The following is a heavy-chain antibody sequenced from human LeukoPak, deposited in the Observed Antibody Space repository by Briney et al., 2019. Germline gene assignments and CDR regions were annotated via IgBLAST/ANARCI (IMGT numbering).Heavy chain of an antibody. J-gene: IGHJ4*02. CDR3: ARFRLAAAGSYFDS. V-gene: IGHV3-74*01. D-gene: IGHD6-13*01. CDR1: GFTFSSYW. CDR2: INSDGDIT. Sequence: GGSLRLSCAASGFTFSSYWMHWVRQAPGKGLVWVSRINSDGDITTYADSVKGRVTISRDNAKNTLYLQMSSLRAEDSAVYYCARFRLAAAGSYFDSWGQGTLVTVSS.